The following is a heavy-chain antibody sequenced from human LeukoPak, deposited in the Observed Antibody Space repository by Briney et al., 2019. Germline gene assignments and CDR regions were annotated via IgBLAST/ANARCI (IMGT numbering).Heavy chain of an antibody. CDR2: ISYDGSNK. Sequence: GGSLRLSCAASGYIFSNYAMHWVRQAPGKGLEWVAVISYDGSNKYYADSVKGRFTISRDNAKNTLYLQMNSLRAGDTAVYYCASTPNGVAAIYFDYWGQGTLVTVSS. CDR3: ASTPNGVAAIYFDY. V-gene: IGHV3-30*04. D-gene: IGHD2-15*01. J-gene: IGHJ4*02. CDR1: GYIFSNYA.